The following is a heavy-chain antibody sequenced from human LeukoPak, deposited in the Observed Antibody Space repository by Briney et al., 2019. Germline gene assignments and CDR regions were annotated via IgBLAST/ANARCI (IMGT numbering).Heavy chain of an antibody. CDR3: ARVKGDPISSSSWYYYYYYMDV. CDR1: GDSISRGSYF. Sequence: SETLSLTCAVSGDSISRGSYFWSWIRQPAGKGLEWIGRIYTAGSTTYNPSLKSRISISMDTSKNQFSLKLTSVTAADTAVYYCARVKGDPISSSSWYYYYYYMDVWGKGTTVTVSS. V-gene: IGHV4-61*02. J-gene: IGHJ6*03. D-gene: IGHD6-13*01. CDR2: IYTAGST.